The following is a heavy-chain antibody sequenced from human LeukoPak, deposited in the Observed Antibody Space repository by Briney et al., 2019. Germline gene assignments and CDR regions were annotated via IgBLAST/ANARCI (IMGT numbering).Heavy chain of an antibody. D-gene: IGHD6-13*01. J-gene: IGHJ4*02. CDR3: ARVGYSSIWYVDY. V-gene: IGHV3-74*01. Sequence: GGSLRLSCAASGFTFSSYWMHWVRQAPGKGLVWVSRINSDESSTTYADSVKGRFTISRDNAKNTLYLQMNSLRAADTAVYYCARVGYSSIWYVDYWGQGTLVTVSS. CDR1: GFTFSSYW. CDR2: INSDESST.